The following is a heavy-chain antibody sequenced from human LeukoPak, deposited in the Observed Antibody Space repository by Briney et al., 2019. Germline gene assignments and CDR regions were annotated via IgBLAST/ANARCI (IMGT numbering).Heavy chain of an antibody. CDR2: IYYSGST. J-gene: IGHJ4*02. CDR3: ARQLVGATAYFDY. V-gene: IGHV4-39*01. CDR1: GGSISSSSYY. Sequence: SETLSLTCTVSGGSISSSSYYWGWIRQPPGKGLEWIGSIYYSGSTYYNPSLKRRVTISVDTSKNQFSLKLSSVTAADTAVYYCARQLVGATAYFDYWGQGTLVTVSS. D-gene: IGHD1-26*01.